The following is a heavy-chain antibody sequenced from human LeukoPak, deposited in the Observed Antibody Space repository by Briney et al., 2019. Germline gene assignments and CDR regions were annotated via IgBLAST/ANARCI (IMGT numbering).Heavy chain of an antibody. CDR2: ISPSGGIT. CDR3: ARVSYYYGSGSYRPTAVYYFDY. CDR1: GFTFSSYA. J-gene: IGHJ4*02. D-gene: IGHD3-10*01. Sequence: GGSLRLSCAASGFTFSSYAMHWVRQAPGKGLEWVSGISPSGGITYCTDSVKGRFTISRDNSKNTLYLQMNSLRAEDTAVYYCARVSYYYGSGSYRPTAVYYFDYWGQGTLVTVSS. V-gene: IGHV3-23*01.